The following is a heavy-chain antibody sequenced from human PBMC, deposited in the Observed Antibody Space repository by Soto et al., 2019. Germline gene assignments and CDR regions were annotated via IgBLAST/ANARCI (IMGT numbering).Heavy chain of an antibody. J-gene: IGHJ4*02. CDR1: GFNVMSYW. CDR3: ARDIAFDYVN. D-gene: IGHD2-21*01. V-gene: IGHV3-7*01. CDR2: IKEDGSEI. Sequence: PGWSLRLSCAVSGFNVMSYWMSLVRQAPGKGLEWVASIKEDGSEIYYLHSVRGRFSISRDSAGNALHLTMNYLSAEDTGVYFCARDIAFDYVNWGQGTLVTVSS.